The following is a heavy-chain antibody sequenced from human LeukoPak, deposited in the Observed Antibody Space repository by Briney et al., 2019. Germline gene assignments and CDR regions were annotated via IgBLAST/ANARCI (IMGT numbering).Heavy chain of an antibody. CDR3: AKGAGFAEPLPDY. CDR2: INAGHGNT. Sequence: ASVKVSCKASGYTFTSYTMHWVRQAPGQRLEWMGWINAGHGNTKYSQNFQARVTITRDTSASTAYMELRSLRSEDTAVYYCAKGAGFAEPLPDYWGQGALVTVSS. V-gene: IGHV1-3*01. J-gene: IGHJ4*02. D-gene: IGHD1-14*01. CDR1: GYTFTSYT.